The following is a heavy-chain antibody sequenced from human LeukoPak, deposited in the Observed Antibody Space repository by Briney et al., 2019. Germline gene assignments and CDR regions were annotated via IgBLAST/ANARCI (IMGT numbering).Heavy chain of an antibody. V-gene: IGHV3-53*01. Sequence: GGSLRLSCTVSGFTVSSNSMSWVRQAPGKGLEWVSFIYSGGNTHYSDSVKGRFAISRDNSKNTLYLQMKSLRAEDTAVYYCARRAGEYSHPYDYWRQGTQVTVSS. CDR1: GFTVSSNS. J-gene: IGHJ4*02. D-gene: IGHD4-17*01. CDR3: ARRAGEYSHPYDY. CDR2: IYSGGNT.